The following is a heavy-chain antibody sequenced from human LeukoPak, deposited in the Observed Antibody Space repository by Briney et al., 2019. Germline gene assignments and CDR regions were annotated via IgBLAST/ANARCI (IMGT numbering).Heavy chain of an antibody. CDR3: SAGDVFDI. J-gene: IGHJ3*02. CDR2: IKQDGSVK. D-gene: IGHD1-26*01. V-gene: IGHV3-7*01. Sequence: PGGSLRLSCAASGFIFSTYWMTWVRQAPGKGLEWVANIKQDGSVKQYVDSVKGRFTISRDNVKNSLYLQMNSLRAEDSAVHYCSAGDVFDIGGQGTMVTVSS. CDR1: GFIFSTYW.